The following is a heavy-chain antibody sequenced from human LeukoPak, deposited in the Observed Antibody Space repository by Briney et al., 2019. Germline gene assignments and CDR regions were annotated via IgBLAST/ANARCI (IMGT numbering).Heavy chain of an antibody. J-gene: IGHJ4*02. D-gene: IGHD3-22*01. CDR3: ARAIGSSWYSTLDY. CDR1: GYTFTSYA. CDR2: IIPIFGTA. Sequence: GASVKVSCKASGYTFTSYAMNWVRQAPGQGLEWMGGIIPIFGTANYAQKFQGRVTITADESTSTAYMELSSLRSEDTAMYYCARAIGSSWYSTLDYWGQGILVAVSS. V-gene: IGHV1-69*13.